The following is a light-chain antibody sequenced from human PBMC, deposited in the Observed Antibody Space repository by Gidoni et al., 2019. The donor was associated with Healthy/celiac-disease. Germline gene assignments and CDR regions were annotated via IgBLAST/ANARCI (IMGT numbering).Light chain of an antibody. CDR3: QQRSN. V-gene: IGKV3-11*01. Sequence: EIVLTQSPATLSLSPRERATLPCRASQSVSSYLAWYQQKPGQAPRLLIYDASNRATGIQARFRGSGSGTDFTLTISSLEPEDFAVYYCQQRSNFGPGTKVDIK. CDR2: DAS. CDR1: QSVSSY. J-gene: IGKJ3*01.